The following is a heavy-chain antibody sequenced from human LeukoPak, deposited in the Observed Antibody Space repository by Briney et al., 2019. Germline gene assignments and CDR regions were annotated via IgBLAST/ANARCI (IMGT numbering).Heavy chain of an antibody. V-gene: IGHV3-64D*09. CDR3: VTIISTSLGGSSWWLGYFDF. CDR2: ISGNGGST. Sequence: SGGSLRLSCSASGFTFSSYAMHWVRQAPGKGLEYVSAISGNGGSTYHADSVKGTFTTSRDNSKNTLYLQMSSMRAEDTALYYCVTIISTSLGGSSWWLGYFDFWGQGALVTVSS. CDR1: GFTFSSYA. J-gene: IGHJ4*02. D-gene: IGHD6-13*01.